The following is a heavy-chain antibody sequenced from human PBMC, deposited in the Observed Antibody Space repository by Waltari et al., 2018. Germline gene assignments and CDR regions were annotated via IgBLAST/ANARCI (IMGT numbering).Heavy chain of an antibody. V-gene: IGHV1-8*02. CDR2: INPKSGNT. CDR1: GYHFSDYD. J-gene: IGHJ4*02. D-gene: IGHD3-3*01. Sequence: QMQLVQSGAEVKKPGASVKVSCKASGYHFSDYDINWARQATGHGLEWMGWINPKSGNTVSAQNFQDRVTITRDPSTSTVYMELSSLRSDDAAVYYCARVHYDFWSGYYIWGQGTLVTVPS. CDR3: ARVHYDFWSGYYI.